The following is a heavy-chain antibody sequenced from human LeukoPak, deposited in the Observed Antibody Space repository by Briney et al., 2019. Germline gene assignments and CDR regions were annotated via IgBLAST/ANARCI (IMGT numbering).Heavy chain of an antibody. J-gene: IGHJ6*02. CDR2: ISGGGDST. D-gene: IGHD1-1*01. Sequence: GGSLRLSCAASGFTFRDYAMSWVRQAPGKGLEWVSTISGGGDSTDYSDSVKGRFTISRDNSKNTLYLQMNSLRAEDTAVYYCARRPNYYYGMDVWGQGTTVTVSS. CDR3: ARRPNYYYGMDV. V-gene: IGHV3-23*01. CDR1: GFTFRDYA.